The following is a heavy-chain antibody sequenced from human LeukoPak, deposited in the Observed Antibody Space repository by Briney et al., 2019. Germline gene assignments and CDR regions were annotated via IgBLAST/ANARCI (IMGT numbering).Heavy chain of an antibody. J-gene: IGHJ4*02. Sequence: ASVMVSCKASGYTFTSYGINWVRQAPGQGLEWMGWISAYSGNTNYAQKFQGRVIMTTDTLTSTAYMELMSLRSDDTAVYYCARFLIGGGSPHYFDYWGQGTLVTVSS. CDR3: ARFLIGGGSPHYFDY. CDR1: GYTFTSYG. D-gene: IGHD2-15*01. CDR2: ISAYSGNT. V-gene: IGHV1-18*01.